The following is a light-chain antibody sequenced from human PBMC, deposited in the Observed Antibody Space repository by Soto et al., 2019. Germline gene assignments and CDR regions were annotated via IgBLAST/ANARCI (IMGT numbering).Light chain of an antibody. Sequence: DIQMTQSPSSLSASIGERVTITCQTSQSVNIYLNWYQQKPGKAPKPLIYAASTLQSGVPERFSGSGSETDFTLTISSLQPEDSATYYCQQCYRTPRTFGQGTKVDIK. J-gene: IGKJ1*01. CDR1: QSVNIY. CDR3: QQCYRTPRT. CDR2: AAS. V-gene: IGKV1-39*01.